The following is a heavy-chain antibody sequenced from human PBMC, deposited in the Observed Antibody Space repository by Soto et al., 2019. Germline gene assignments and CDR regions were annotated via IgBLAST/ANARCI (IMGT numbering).Heavy chain of an antibody. Sequence: QVQLQQSGPGLVKPSETLSLTCSVSSGPTSSHNWGWIRQTPGRGLEWIGYVYSTGGTSYNPSLNSXVAXSADTSTNHISLTLTSVTAADTAVYYCVRQGIGNLHGLVDVWGQGTTVRVSS. D-gene: IGHD1-1*01. CDR3: VRQGIGNLHGLVDV. CDR1: SGPTSSHN. CDR2: VYSTGGT. J-gene: IGHJ6*02. V-gene: IGHV4-59*08.